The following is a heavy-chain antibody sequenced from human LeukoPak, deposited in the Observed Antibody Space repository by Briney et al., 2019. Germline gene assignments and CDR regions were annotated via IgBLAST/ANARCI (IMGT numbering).Heavy chain of an antibody. CDR2: IWYDGSNK. CDR3: ARQSYDYIWGSYRNNWFDP. CDR1: GFTFSSYG. J-gene: IGHJ5*02. D-gene: IGHD3-16*02. V-gene: IGHV3-33*01. Sequence: PGGSLRLSCAASGFTFSSYGMHWVRQAPGKGLEWVAVIWYDGSNKYYADSVKGRFTISRDNSKNTLYLQMNSLRAEDTAVYYCARQSYDYIWGSYRNNWFDPWGQGTLVTVSS.